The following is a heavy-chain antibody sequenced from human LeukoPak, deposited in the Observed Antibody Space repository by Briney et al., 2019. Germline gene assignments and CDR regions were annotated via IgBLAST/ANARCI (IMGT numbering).Heavy chain of an antibody. V-gene: IGHV3-48*03. CDR2: ISSSGSTI. J-gene: IGHJ4*02. CDR3: ARETQGFDY. CDR1: GFTFSSYE. Sequence: GGSLRLSCAASGFTFSSYEMNWVRQAPGKGLEWVSYISSSGSTIYYADSMKGRFTISRDNAKNSLYLQMNSLRAEDTAVYYCARETQGFDYWGQGTLVTVSS.